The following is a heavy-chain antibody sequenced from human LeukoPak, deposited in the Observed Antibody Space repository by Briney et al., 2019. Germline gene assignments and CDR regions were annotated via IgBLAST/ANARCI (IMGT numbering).Heavy chain of an antibody. CDR3: ATNRAGTYDRPFDI. CDR1: GGSINNHY. CDR2: IHYTGTT. D-gene: IGHD1-26*01. J-gene: IGHJ3*02. Sequence: ASETPSLTCIVSGGSINNHYWTWIRQTPGKGLEWIGDIHYTGTTKYNPSLKSRVTISIDTSKNQFSLELSSVTATDTAVYFCATNRAGTYDRPFDIWGQGTMVTVSS. V-gene: IGHV4-59*08.